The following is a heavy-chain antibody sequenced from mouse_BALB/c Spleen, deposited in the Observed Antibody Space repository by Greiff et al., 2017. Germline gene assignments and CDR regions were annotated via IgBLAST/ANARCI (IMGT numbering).Heavy chain of an antibody. Sequence: EVQRVESGGGLVKPGGSLKLSCAASGFTFSSFGMHWVRQAPEKGLEWVAYISSGSSTIYYADTVKGRFTISRDNPKNTLFLQMTSLRSEDTAMYYCARSRGEYGNYGDYWGQGTTLTVSS. CDR3: ARSRGEYGNYGDY. D-gene: IGHD2-10*02. CDR1: GFTFSSFG. J-gene: IGHJ2*01. V-gene: IGHV5-17*02. CDR2: ISSGSSTI.